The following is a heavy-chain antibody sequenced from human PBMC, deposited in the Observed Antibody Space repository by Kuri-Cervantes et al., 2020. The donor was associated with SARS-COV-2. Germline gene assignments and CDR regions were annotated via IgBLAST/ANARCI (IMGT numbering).Heavy chain of an antibody. J-gene: IGHJ5*02. D-gene: IGHD4-23*01. V-gene: IGHV3-73*01. Sequence: GESLKISCAASGFIFSGSALHWVRQASGRGLEWVGRSRSKANSYATAYAASVKGRFTISRDDSKNTAYLQMDSLKTEDTAVYYCAPPVGGNSVPSTWGRGTLVTVSS. CDR2: SRSKANSYAT. CDR3: APPVGGNSVPST. CDR1: GFIFSGSA.